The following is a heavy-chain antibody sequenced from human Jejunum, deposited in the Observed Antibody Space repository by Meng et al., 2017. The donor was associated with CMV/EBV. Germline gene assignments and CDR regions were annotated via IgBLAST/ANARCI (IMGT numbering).Heavy chain of an antibody. CDR2: IFHSGAT. J-gene: IGHJ4*02. Sequence: TLSLTCVVSGGSLIGTNWWNWVRQPPGGGLEWIGEIFHSGATNYNTSLKSRVTISIDNSKNQFSLKLTSVTAADTAVYFCGDPPAGYWGQGVLVTVSS. V-gene: IGHV4-4*01. CDR3: GDPPAGY. CDR1: GGSLIGTNW.